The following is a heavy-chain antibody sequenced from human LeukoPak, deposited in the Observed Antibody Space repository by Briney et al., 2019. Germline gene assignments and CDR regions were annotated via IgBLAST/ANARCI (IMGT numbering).Heavy chain of an antibody. D-gene: IGHD2-2*01. CDR1: GGSISSYY. CDR2: IYYSGST. Sequence: SSETLSLTCTVSGGSISSYYWSWIRQPPGKGLEWIGYIYYSGSTNYNPSLKSRVTISVDTSKNQFSLKLGSVTAADTAVYYCARHRIVVVPAAMSFYYYYGMDVWGQGTTVTVSS. CDR3: ARHRIVVVPAAMSFYYYYGMDV. J-gene: IGHJ6*02. V-gene: IGHV4-59*08.